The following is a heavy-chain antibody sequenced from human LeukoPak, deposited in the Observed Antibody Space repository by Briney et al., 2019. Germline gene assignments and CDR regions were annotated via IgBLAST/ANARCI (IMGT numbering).Heavy chain of an antibody. D-gene: IGHD6-13*01. CDR1: GFTFSSYV. J-gene: IGHJ4*02. CDR2: IRGSGGST. V-gene: IGHV3-23*01. CDR3: AKKGIAAADSFDY. Sequence: GGSLRLSCAASGFTFSSYVMSWVRQAPGKGQDWVSGIRGSGGSTYYADSEKGRFTISRDNSKNTLYLQMNSLRAEDTAIYYCAKKGIAAADSFDYWGQGTLVTVSS.